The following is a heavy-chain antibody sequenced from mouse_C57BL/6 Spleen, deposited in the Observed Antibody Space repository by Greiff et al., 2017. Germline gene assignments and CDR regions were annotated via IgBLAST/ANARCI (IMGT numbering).Heavy chain of an antibody. D-gene: IGHD2-3*01. CDR3: ARPRIYDGYFDY. Sequence: QVQLQQSGPELVKPGASVKISCKASGYAFSSSWMNWVKQRPGKGLEWIGRIYPGDGDTNYNGKFKGKATLTADKSSSTAYMQRSSLTSEDAAVYFCARPRIYDGYFDYWGQGTTLTVSS. CDR2: IYPGDGDT. J-gene: IGHJ2*01. V-gene: IGHV1-82*01. CDR1: GYAFSSSW.